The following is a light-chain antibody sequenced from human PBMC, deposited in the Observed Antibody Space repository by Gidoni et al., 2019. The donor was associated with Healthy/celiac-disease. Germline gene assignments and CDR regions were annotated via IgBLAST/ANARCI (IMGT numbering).Light chain of an antibody. CDR2: AAS. CDR3: QQSYSTPXT. Sequence: DIQMTQSPSSLSASVGDRVTITCRASQSISSYLNWYQQKPGKAPKLLIYAASSLQSGVPSRFSGSGSGTDFTLTISSLQPEDFATYYCQQSYSTPXTFGGGTKVEI. CDR1: QSISSY. V-gene: IGKV1-39*01. J-gene: IGKJ4*01.